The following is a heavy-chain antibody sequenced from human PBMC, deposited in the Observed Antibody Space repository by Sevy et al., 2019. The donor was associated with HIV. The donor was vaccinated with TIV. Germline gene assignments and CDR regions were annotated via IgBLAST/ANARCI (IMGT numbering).Heavy chain of an antibody. V-gene: IGHV1-46*01. J-gene: IGHJ4*02. CDR3: ASYTTGSRGDY. D-gene: IGHD1-1*01. CDR1: GYTFTRYY. Sequence: ASVKVSCKASGYTFTRYYMNWVRQAPGQGLEWMGIIDPSGGGTTYAQKFQGRVSMTRDTSTSTAYMDLTSLRSVDTAVYYCASYTTGSRGDYWGQGSQVTVSS. CDR2: IDPSGGGT.